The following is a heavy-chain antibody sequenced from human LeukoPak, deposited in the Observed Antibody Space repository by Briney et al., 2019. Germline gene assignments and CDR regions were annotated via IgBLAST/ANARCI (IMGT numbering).Heavy chain of an antibody. CDR1: GGSISSYY. CDR2: IYYSGST. Sequence: SETLSLTCTVSGGSISSYYWSWIRQPPGKGLEWIGYIYYSGSTNYNPSLKSRVTISVDTSKNQFSLKLSSVTAADTAVYYCARVGERYYFDYWGQGILVTVSS. D-gene: IGHD3-16*01. CDR3: ARVGERYYFDY. V-gene: IGHV4-59*01. J-gene: IGHJ4*02.